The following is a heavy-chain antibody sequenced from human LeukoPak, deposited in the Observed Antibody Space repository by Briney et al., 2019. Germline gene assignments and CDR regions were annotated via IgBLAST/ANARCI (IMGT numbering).Heavy chain of an antibody. CDR1: GGTFSSYA. V-gene: IGHV1-69*13. CDR2: IIPIFGTA. D-gene: IGHD3-22*01. Sequence: SVKVSCKASGGTFSSYAISWVRQAPGQGLEWMGGIIPIFGTANYAQKFQGRVTITADESTSTAYMELSSLRSEGTAVYYCARGHSSGYYYGGEWGQGTLVTVSS. J-gene: IGHJ4*02. CDR3: ARGHSSGYYYGGE.